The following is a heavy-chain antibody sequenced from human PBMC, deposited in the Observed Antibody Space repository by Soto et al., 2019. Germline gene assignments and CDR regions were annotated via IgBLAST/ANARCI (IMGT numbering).Heavy chain of an antibody. CDR2: IVVGSGNT. CDR3: AAEGGYGGNHDAFDI. Sequence: GASVKVSCKASGFTFTSSAVQWVRQARGQRLEWIGWIVVGSGNTNYAQKFQERVTITRDMSTSTAYMELSSLRSEDTAVYYCAAEGGYGGNHDAFDIWGQGTMVTVSS. J-gene: IGHJ3*02. CDR1: GFTFTSSA. V-gene: IGHV1-58*01. D-gene: IGHD5-12*01.